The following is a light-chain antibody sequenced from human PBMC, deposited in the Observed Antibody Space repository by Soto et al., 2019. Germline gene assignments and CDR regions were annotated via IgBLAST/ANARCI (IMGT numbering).Light chain of an antibody. V-gene: IGLV2-23*01. CDR2: EGT. CDR3: CSQK. CDR1: STDVGSYNL. J-gene: IGLJ2*01. Sequence: QSALTQPASVSGSPGQSITITCTGTSTDVGSYNLVSWYQHHPGKAPKLMIYEGTKRPSGVSNRFSGSKSVNTASLTISGLQADEEADYYCCSQKFGGGTKLTVL.